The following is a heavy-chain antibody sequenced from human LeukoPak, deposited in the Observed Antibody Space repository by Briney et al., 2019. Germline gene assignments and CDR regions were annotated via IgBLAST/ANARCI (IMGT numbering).Heavy chain of an antibody. CDR1: GFTFSTYW. D-gene: IGHD2-2*01. Sequence: GGSLRLSCAASGFTFSTYWMSWVRQAPGKGLEWVANTKQDGGEKYYVDSVRGRFTISRDNAKNSLYLQMNSLRVEDTAVYYCAKGGCSTSCYSQLDYWGQGTLVTVSS. J-gene: IGHJ4*02. CDR3: AKGGCSTSCYSQLDY. V-gene: IGHV3-7*01. CDR2: TKQDGGEK.